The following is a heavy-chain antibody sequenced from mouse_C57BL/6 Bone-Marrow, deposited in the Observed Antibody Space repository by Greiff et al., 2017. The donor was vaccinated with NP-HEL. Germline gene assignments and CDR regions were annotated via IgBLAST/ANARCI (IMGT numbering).Heavy chain of an antibody. CDR1: GFTFSDYY. CDR2: INYDGSST. CDR3: ARDAAQAPYYFDY. J-gene: IGHJ2*01. D-gene: IGHD3-2*02. V-gene: IGHV5-16*01. Sequence: EVQLVESEGGLVQPGSSMKLSCTASGFTFSDYYMAWVRQVPEKGLEWVANINYDGSSTYYLDSLKSRFIISRDNAKNILYLQMSSLKSEDTATYYCARDAAQAPYYFDYWGQGTTLTVSS.